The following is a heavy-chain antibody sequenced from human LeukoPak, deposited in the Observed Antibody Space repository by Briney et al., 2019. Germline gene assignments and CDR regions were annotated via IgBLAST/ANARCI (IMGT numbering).Heavy chain of an antibody. V-gene: IGHV1-2*02. CDR2: INPNNGGS. D-gene: IGHD2-2*02. CDR1: GYTFTGYY. CDR3: ARSKPYCSTTACYTAEDY. J-gene: IGHJ4*02. Sequence: ASVKVSCKAFGYTFTGYYLHWIRQAPGQGLQWMGWINPNNGGSKYVQKFQGRVTMTRDTSISTAYMELTSLRSDDTAIYYCARSKPYCSTTACYTAEDYWGQGTLVTVSS.